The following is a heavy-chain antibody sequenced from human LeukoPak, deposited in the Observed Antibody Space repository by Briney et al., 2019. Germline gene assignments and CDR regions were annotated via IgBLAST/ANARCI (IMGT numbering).Heavy chain of an antibody. CDR3: ARVREDIVVVPAGVAGPNWFDP. D-gene: IGHD2-2*01. J-gene: IGHJ5*02. Sequence: SETLSLTCTVSGGSISSGGYYWRWIRQRPGKGLEWIGYIYYSGSTYYNPSLKSRVTISVDTSKNQFSLKLSSVTAADTAVYYCARVREDIVVVPAGVAGPNWFDPWGQGTLVTVSS. V-gene: IGHV4-31*03. CDR1: GGSISSGGYY. CDR2: IYYSGST.